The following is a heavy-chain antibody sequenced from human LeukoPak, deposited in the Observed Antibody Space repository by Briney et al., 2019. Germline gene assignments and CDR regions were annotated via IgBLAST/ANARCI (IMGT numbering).Heavy chain of an antibody. CDR2: INPNSGGT. V-gene: IGHV1-2*02. CDR3: ARDYDSHYYFDY. Sequence: GASVKVSCKASGYAFTGYYMHWVRQAPGQGLEWMGWINPNSGGTNYAQKFQGRVTMTRDTSISTAYMELSRLRSDDTAVYYCARDYDSHYYFDYWGQGTLVTVSS. CDR1: GYAFTGYY. D-gene: IGHD5-12*01. J-gene: IGHJ4*02.